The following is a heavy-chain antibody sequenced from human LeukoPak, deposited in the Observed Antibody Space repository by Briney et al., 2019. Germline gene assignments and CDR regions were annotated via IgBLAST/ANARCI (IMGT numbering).Heavy chain of an antibody. CDR3: ARLRGARMATFPFDY. J-gene: IGHJ4*02. CDR1: GFTFSSYS. V-gene: IGHV3-7*01. CDR2: IKQDGSEK. Sequence: PGGSLRLSCAASGFTFSSYSMNWVRQAPGKGLEWVANIKQDGSEKYYVDSVKGRFTISRDNAKNSLYLQMNSLRAEDTAVYYCARLRGARMATFPFDYWGQGTLVTVSS. D-gene: IGHD5-24*01.